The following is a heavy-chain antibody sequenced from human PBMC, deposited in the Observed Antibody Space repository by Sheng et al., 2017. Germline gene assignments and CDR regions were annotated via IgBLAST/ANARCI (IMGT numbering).Heavy chain of an antibody. V-gene: IGHV3-53*01. CDR2: IYSGGST. CDR1: GFNVSRNY. D-gene: IGHD4-17*01. CDR3: ARDALYGDGWFDP. Sequence: EVQLVESGGGLIQPGGSLRLSCAASGFNVSRNYMSWVRQAPGKGLEWVSVIYSGGSTYYADSVKGRFTISRDNSKNTLYLQMNSLRAEDTAVYYCARDALYGDGWFDPWGQGTLVTVTS. J-gene: IGHJ5*02.